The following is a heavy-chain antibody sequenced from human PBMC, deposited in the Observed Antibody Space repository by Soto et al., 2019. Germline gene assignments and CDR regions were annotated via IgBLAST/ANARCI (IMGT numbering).Heavy chain of an antibody. Sequence: QVHLAQSGAEVKKPGSSVKVSCKASGGTFSTSGISWVRQAPGQGLEWVGRIVPLLGTANYAQRFQGRVTITADESTSTAYMELSSLRSEDTAVYYCAREYSSGWSGYWGQGTLVAVSS. V-gene: IGHV1-69*01. CDR2: IVPLLGTA. D-gene: IGHD6-19*01. J-gene: IGHJ4*02. CDR3: AREYSSGWSGY. CDR1: GGTFSTSG.